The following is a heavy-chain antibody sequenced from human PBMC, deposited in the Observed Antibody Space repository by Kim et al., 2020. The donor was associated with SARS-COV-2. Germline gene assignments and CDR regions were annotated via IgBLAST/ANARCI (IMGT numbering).Heavy chain of an antibody. V-gene: IGHV1-2*02. J-gene: IGHJ4*02. D-gene: IGHD5-18*01. Sequence: AQKCQGRVTMTRDTSISTAYMELSRLRSDDTAVYYCARDTAMVPEYYFDDWGQGTLVTVSS. CDR3: ARDTAMVPEYYFDD.